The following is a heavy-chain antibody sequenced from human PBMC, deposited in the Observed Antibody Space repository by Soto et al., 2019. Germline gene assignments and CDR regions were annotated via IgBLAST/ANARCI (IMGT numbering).Heavy chain of an antibody. CDR3: ARVAVAGYFDY. Sequence: SETLSLTCTVSGGSISSYYWSWIRQPPGKGLEWIGYIYYSGSTNYNPSLKSRVTISVDTSKNQFSLKLSSVTAADTAVYYCARVAVAGYFDYWGQGTLVTVSS. CDR1: GGSISSYY. CDR2: IYYSGST. J-gene: IGHJ4*02. D-gene: IGHD6-19*01. V-gene: IGHV4-59*01.